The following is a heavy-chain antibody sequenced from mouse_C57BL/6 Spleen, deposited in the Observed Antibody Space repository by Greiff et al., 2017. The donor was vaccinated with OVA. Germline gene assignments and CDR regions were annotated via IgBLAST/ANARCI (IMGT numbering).Heavy chain of an antibody. D-gene: IGHD2-1*01. J-gene: IGHJ1*03. Sequence: DVHLVESEGGLVQPGSSMKLSCTASGFTFSDYYMAWVRQVPEKGLEWVANINYDGSSTYYLDSLKSRFIISRDNAKNILYLQMSSLKSEDTATYYCARGGVNYWYFDVWGTGTTVTVSS. CDR3: ARGGVNYWYFDV. V-gene: IGHV5-16*01. CDR2: INYDGSST. CDR1: GFTFSDYY.